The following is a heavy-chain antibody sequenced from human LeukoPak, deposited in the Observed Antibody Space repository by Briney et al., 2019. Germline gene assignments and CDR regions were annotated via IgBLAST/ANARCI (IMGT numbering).Heavy chain of an antibody. CDR3: ARVATAAGLDL. CDR2: VHYDGRT. CDR1: GGPISGSVT. V-gene: IGHV4-39*07. D-gene: IGHD6-19*01. Sequence: SETLSPTCTVSGGPISGSVTWGWVRQPPGKGLEWIGNVHYDGRTAPNPSLKSRVTMSLDTSTNQFSLKLNSVTATDTALYYCARVATAAGLDLWGRGILVTISS. J-gene: IGHJ5*02.